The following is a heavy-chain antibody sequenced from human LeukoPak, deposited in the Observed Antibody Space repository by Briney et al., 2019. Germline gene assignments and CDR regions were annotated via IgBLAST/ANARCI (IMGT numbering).Heavy chain of an antibody. CDR3: AREGIMEYYGMDV. CDR1: GFTFRSNY. D-gene: IGHD3-16*01. CDR2: IYGGGST. V-gene: IGHV3-53*01. J-gene: IGHJ6*02. Sequence: GGSLRLSCAASGFTFRSNYMSWVRQAPGKGLEWVSVIYGGGSTYYADSVKGRFTISRDNSKNTLYLQMNSLRAEDTAVYYCAREGIMEYYGMDVWGQGITVTVSS.